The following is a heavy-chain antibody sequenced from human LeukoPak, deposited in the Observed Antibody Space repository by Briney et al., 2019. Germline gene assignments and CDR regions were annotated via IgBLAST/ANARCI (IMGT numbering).Heavy chain of an antibody. Sequence: GGSLRLSCAASGFTFSSYSMNWVRQAPGKGLEWVSSISSSSSYIYYADSVKGRFTISRDNAKNSLYLQMNSLRAEDTAAYYCATLQNRYCSGGSCYSSAFDIWGQGTMVTVSS. CDR2: ISSSSSYI. D-gene: IGHD2-15*01. V-gene: IGHV3-21*01. J-gene: IGHJ3*02. CDR3: ATLQNRYCSGGSCYSSAFDI. CDR1: GFTFSSYS.